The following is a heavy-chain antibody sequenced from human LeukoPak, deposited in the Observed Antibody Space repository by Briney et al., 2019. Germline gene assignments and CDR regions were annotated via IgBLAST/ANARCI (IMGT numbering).Heavy chain of an antibody. Sequence: SETLSLTCAVYGGSFSGYYWSWIRQPPGKGLEWIGEINRSGSTNYNPSLKSRVTISVDTSKNQFSLKLSSVTAADTAVYYCARGEYNWNTYYYYGMDVWGQGTTVTVSS. J-gene: IGHJ6*02. V-gene: IGHV4-34*01. D-gene: IGHD1-20*01. CDR3: ARGEYNWNTYYYYGMDV. CDR1: GGSFSGYY. CDR2: INRSGST.